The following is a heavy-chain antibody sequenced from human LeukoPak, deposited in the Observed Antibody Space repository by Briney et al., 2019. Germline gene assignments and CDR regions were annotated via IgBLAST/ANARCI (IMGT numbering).Heavy chain of an antibody. CDR2: ISSSGSTI. CDR1: GFTFSSYE. V-gene: IGHV3-48*03. Sequence: GGSLRLSXAASGFTFSSYEMNWVCQAPGKGLEWVSYISSSGSTIDYADSVKGRFTISRDNAKNSLCLQMNSLRAEDTAVYYCARDPPFDPWGQGTLVTVSS. CDR3: ARDPPFDP. J-gene: IGHJ5*02.